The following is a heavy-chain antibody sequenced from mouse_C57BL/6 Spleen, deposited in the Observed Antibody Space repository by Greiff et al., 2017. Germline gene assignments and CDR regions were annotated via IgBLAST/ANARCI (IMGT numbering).Heavy chain of an antibody. CDR1: GYTFTSYW. CDR2: IHPNSGST. J-gene: IGHJ4*01. Sequence: QVQLQQPGAELVKPGASVKLSCKASGYTFTSYWMHWVKQRPGQGLEWIGMIHPNSGSTNYNEKFKSKATLTVDKSSSTVYMQLSSLTSEDSAVYYCARPYYGYDDYYAMDYWGQGTSVTVSS. D-gene: IGHD2-9*01. V-gene: IGHV1-64*01. CDR3: ARPYYGYDDYYAMDY.